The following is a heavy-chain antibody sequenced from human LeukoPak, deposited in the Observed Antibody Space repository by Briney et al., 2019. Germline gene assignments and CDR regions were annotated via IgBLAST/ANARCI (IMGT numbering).Heavy chain of an antibody. J-gene: IGHJ4*02. CDR2: IRNKANSYTT. CDR1: GFTFSDHY. D-gene: IGHD1-26*01. V-gene: IGHV3-72*01. CDR3: AREWDSGSYYLGYFDY. Sequence: GSLLLSCAASGFTFSDHYMDWVRQAPGKGLEWVGRIRNKANSYTTEYAASVKGRFTISRDDSKNSLYLQMNSLKCEDTAVYYCAREWDSGSYYLGYFDYWGQGTLVTVSS.